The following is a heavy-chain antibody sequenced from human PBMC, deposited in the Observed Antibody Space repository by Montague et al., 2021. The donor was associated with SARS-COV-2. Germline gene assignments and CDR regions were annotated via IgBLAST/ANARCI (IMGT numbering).Heavy chain of an antibody. CDR1: GGSFSVHY. CDR2: INQSGST. Sequence: SETLSLTCAVYGGSFSVHYWTWIRQPPGKGLEWIGQINQSGSTKYNPSLKSRGTISIDTSKNQFSLKMTSMTAADTGVYYCARYRRRFAEIYDTYYDYGLTVWGQGATVTVFS. CDR3: ARYRRRFAEIYDTYYDYGLTV. V-gene: IGHV4-34*01. D-gene: IGHD3-10*01. J-gene: IGHJ6*02.